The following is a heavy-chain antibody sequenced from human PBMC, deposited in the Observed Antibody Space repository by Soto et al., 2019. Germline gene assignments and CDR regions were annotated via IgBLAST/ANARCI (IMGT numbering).Heavy chain of an antibody. CDR1: GGSISSSSYY. Sequence: SETLSPPCTVSGGSISSSSYYWGWVRQPPGKGLEWIGSIYYSGSTYYNPSLKSRVTISVDTSKNQFSLKLSSVTAADTAVYYCARHTPAISISDHWGQGTLVTVSS. D-gene: IGHD2-15*01. J-gene: IGHJ4*02. CDR2: IYYSGST. CDR3: ARHTPAISISDH. V-gene: IGHV4-39*01.